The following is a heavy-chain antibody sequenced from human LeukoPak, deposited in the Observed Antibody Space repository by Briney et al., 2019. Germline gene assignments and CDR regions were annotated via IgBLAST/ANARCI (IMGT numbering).Heavy chain of an antibody. CDR3: ARHPDPYRSVDY. J-gene: IGHJ4*02. Sequence: SETLSLTCAVSGYSISSGYYWGWIRQPPGKGLEWIGSIYHSGSTYYNPSLKSRVTISVDTSKNQFSLKLSSVTAADTAVYYCARHPDPYRSVDYWGQGTLVTVSS. V-gene: IGHV4-38-2*01. CDR2: IYHSGST. CDR1: GYSISSGYY. D-gene: IGHD6-19*01.